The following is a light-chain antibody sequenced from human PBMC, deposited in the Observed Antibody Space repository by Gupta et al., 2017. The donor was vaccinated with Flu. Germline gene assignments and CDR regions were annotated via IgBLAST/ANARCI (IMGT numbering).Light chain of an antibody. CDR1: SSDVGSYNL. V-gene: IGLV2-23*01. Sequence: SALTQPACVSGSPGQSITISCTGTSSDVGSYNLVSWYQQHPGKAPKLMIYEGSKRPSGVSNRFSGSKSGNTASLTISGLQAEDEADYYCCSYAGSSTVVFGGGTKLTVL. J-gene: IGLJ2*01. CDR3: CSYAGSSTVV. CDR2: EGS.